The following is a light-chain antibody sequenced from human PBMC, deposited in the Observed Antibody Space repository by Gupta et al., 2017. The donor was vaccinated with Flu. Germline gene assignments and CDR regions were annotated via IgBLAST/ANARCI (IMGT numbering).Light chain of an antibody. CDR2: VAS. CDR3: QHYNNWPWT. CDR1: QGVSSD. J-gene: IGKJ1*01. Sequence: EVVMTESPPALAVSPGERANLSGSASQGVSSDLAWYQQKPGQAPRLLISVASTRATGIPARFSGSGSDTEFTLTVSTVQSEDCAVYYCQHYNNWPWTFGRGTKVEIK. V-gene: IGKV3-15*01.